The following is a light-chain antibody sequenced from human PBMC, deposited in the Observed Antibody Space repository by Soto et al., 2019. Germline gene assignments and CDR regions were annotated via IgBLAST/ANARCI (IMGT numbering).Light chain of an antibody. CDR3: ASWDDSLNGLV. V-gene: IGLV1-44*01. J-gene: IGLJ3*02. CDR2: SNN. Sequence: QSVLTQPPSASATPGQRVTISCSGSSSNIGSNNVEWYQHPPGTAPKLLIYSNNQGPSGVPDRFSGSKSGTSASLAISGLQSEDEADYYCASWDDSLNGLVIGGGTKVTVL. CDR1: SSNIGSNN.